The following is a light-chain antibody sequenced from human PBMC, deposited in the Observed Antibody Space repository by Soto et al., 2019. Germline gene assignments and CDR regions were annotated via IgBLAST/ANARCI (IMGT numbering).Light chain of an antibody. CDR3: QQYNNSLT. Sequence: EIVMPQSPAALSVSPDESATLCSRASQSVSRNLAWYQQKPGQAPRLLIYGASTRATGIPARFSGSGSGTEFTLTISSLQSEDFAVYYCQQYNNSLTFGQGTRVEIK. CDR2: GAS. V-gene: IGKV3-15*01. CDR1: QSVSRN. J-gene: IGKJ5*01.